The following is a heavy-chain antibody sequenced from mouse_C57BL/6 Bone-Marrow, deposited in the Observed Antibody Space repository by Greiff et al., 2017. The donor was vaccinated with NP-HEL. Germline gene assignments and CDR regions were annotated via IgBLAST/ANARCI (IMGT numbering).Heavy chain of an antibody. V-gene: IGHV1-82*01. D-gene: IGHD1-1*01. CDR2: IYPGDGDT. CDR1: GYAFSSSW. J-gene: IGHJ1*03. CDR3: ARWDGSSPYWYFDV. Sequence: QVQLKQSGPELVKPGASVKISCKASGYAFSSSWMNWVKQRPGKGLEWIGRIYPGDGDTNYNGKFKGKATLTADKSSSTAYMQRSSLTSEDSAVYFCARWDGSSPYWYFDVWGTGTTVTVSS.